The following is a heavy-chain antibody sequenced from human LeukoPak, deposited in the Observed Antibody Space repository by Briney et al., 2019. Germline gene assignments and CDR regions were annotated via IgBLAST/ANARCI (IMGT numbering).Heavy chain of an antibody. CDR1: GFTFSSYG. J-gene: IGHJ4*02. D-gene: IGHD6-13*01. CDR3: ARDRQIAAAGTFQGAGPIDY. CDR2: IWYDGSNK. V-gene: IGHV3-33*01. Sequence: PGGSLRLSCAASGFTFSSYGMQWVRQAPGKGLEWVAVIWYDGSNKYYADSVKGRFTISRDNSKNTLYLQMNSLRAEDTAVYYCARDRQIAAAGTFQGAGPIDYWGQGTLVTVSS.